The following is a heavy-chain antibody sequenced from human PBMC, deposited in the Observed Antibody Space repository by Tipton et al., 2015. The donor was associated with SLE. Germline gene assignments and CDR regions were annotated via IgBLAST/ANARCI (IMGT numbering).Heavy chain of an antibody. D-gene: IGHD2-15*01. V-gene: IGHV4-59*08. J-gene: IGHJ4*02. CDR3: ASPVVDY. Sequence: LRLSCTVSGGSISSHYWSWIRQPPGKGPEWIGYIYYSGSTNYNPSLKSRITINPDTSKNQFSLKLSSVTAADTAVYYCASPVVDYWGQGTLVTVSS. CDR2: IYYSGST. CDR1: GGSISSHY.